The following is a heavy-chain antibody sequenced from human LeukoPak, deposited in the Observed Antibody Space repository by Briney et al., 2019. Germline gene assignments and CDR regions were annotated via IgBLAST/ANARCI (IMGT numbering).Heavy chain of an antibody. CDR1: GFTFSSYS. Sequence: GGSLRLSCAASGFTFSSYSLNWVRQAPGKGLEWVSSISTRSTYIYYADSVKGRFTISRDNAKNSLYLQLNSLRAEDTAVYYCARLVAVPGAFDCWGQGTLITVSS. J-gene: IGHJ4*02. CDR3: ARLVAVPGAFDC. V-gene: IGHV3-21*01. CDR2: ISTRSTYI. D-gene: IGHD6-19*01.